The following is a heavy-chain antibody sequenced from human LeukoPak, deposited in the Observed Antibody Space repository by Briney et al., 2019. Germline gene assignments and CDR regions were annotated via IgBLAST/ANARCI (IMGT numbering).Heavy chain of an antibody. CDR1: GYNFANYW. J-gene: IGHJ4*02. D-gene: IGHD6-13*01. CDR3: ARCFGSNCHHFDY. V-gene: IGHV5-51*01. Sequence: GESLKISCKSSGYNFANYWIGWVRQMPGKGLEWMGIIYPGDSDTRYSPSFQGQVTISADKSISTAYLQWSSLKASDTAVYYCARCFGSNCHHFDYWGQGTLVTVSS. CDR2: IYPGDSDT.